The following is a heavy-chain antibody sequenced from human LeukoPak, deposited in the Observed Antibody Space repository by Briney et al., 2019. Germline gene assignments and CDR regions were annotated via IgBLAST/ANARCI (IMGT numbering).Heavy chain of an antibody. CDR1: GYTFTNYG. Sequence: GASVKVSCKASGYTFTNYGLSWVRQAPGQGLEWMGWISGYNGNATYTQKLQGRVIMTTDTSTTTAYMDLRSLRSDDTAVYYYARDAGYCSSETCYDDAFDIWGQGTMVTVSS. V-gene: IGHV1-18*01. D-gene: IGHD2-2*01. CDR3: ARDAGYCSSETCYDDAFDI. CDR2: ISGYNGNA. J-gene: IGHJ3*02.